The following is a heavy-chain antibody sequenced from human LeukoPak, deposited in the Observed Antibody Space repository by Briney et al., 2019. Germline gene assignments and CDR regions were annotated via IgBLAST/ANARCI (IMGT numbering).Heavy chain of an antibody. Sequence: GGSLRLSCAASGFTFSDNWMHWVRQAPGKGLVWVSRISSDGSTTTYADSVKGRFTISRDNAKNTLYLQMNSLRAEDTAVYYCAKPYSSSWYRLNDAFDIWGQGTMVTVSS. CDR1: GFTFSDNW. CDR3: AKPYSSSWYRLNDAFDI. J-gene: IGHJ3*02. D-gene: IGHD6-13*01. CDR2: ISSDGSTT. V-gene: IGHV3-74*01.